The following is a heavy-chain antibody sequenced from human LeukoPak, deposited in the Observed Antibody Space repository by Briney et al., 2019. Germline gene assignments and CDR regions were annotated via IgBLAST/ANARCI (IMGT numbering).Heavy chain of an antibody. CDR3: AADRDYGELGGFGI. CDR1: GFNFKLSA. CDR2: ISGSGSRGSGIIGGNT. V-gene: IGHV3-23*01. D-gene: IGHD4-17*01. J-gene: IGHJ3*02. Sequence: GGSLRLSCAASGFNFKLSAMSWGRQAPGKGLEWVALISGSGSRGSGIIGGNTYYADSVKGRFTISRDNSKNTLYLQMNSLRGEDAAVDFCAADRDYGELGGFGIWGQGTMVTVSS.